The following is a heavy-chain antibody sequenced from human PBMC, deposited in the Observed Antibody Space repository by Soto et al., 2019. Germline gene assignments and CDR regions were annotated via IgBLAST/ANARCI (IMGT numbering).Heavy chain of an antibody. D-gene: IGHD3-16*01. CDR1: GFTFSAYA. V-gene: IGHV3-30-3*01. CDR2: ISDDGGSH. Sequence: QVQLVESGGGVVQPGRSVRLSCAASGFTFSAYAMQWVRQAPGKGLEWVALISDDGGSHSYGDFVKGRFTVSRDNSKHTLYLEMYDLRAADTAVYYCARECQLAYYFDSWGQGALVTVSS. J-gene: IGHJ4*02. CDR3: ARECQLAYYFDS.